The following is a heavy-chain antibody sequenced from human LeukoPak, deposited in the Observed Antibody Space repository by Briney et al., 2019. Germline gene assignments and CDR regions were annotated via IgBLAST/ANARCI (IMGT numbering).Heavy chain of an antibody. CDR1: GGSISNYY. Sequence: PSETLSLTCTVSGGSISNYYWSWIRQPPGKGLEWIGYISYSGSTNYNASLQSRVTISLDTSKNQFSLKLTSVTAADTAVYHCARGGQQLVRSWFDPWGQGTLVIVSS. V-gene: IGHV4-59*12. CDR2: ISYSGST. D-gene: IGHD6-13*01. J-gene: IGHJ5*02. CDR3: ARGGQQLVRSWFDP.